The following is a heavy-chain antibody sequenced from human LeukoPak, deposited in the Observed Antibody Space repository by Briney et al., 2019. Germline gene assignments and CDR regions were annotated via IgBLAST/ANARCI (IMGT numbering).Heavy chain of an antibody. CDR2: INPHSGGT. CDR1: EYTFTAYY. V-gene: IGHV1-2*02. Sequence: GASVKVSCNASEYTFTAYYMHWVLQAPGQGLEWMRWINPHSGGTNYAQKFQGRVTMTRDTSISTAYMELSRLRSDDTAVYYCARGYYDSSGYYYSHFDYWGQGTLVTVSS. CDR3: ARGYYDSSGYYYSHFDY. J-gene: IGHJ4*02. D-gene: IGHD3-22*01.